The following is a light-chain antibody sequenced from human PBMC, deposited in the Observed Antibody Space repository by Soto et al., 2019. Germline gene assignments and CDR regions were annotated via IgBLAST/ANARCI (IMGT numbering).Light chain of an antibody. V-gene: IGLV1-40*01. Sequence: QSVLTQPPSVSGAPGQRVIISCTGSRSNIGAGYVVHWYGRLPGTAPKLLIYGNNNRPSGVPDRFSGSKSGTSASLAIAGLQAEDEADYSCQSYDSSLSIWVFGGGTKLTVL. CDR3: QSYDSSLSIWV. CDR2: GNN. CDR1: RSNIGAGYV. J-gene: IGLJ3*02.